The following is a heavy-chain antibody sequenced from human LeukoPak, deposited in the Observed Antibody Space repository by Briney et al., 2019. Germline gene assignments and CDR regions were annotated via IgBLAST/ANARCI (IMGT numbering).Heavy chain of an antibody. CDR3: VRDAIYYSETTAGLFDY. CDR2: ISGSATTI. V-gene: IGHV3-11*01. Sequence: GGSLRLSCTASGFTFSDYYMTWIRQAPGKGLEWVSQISGSATTIHYGDSVKGRFTISRDNAKNSLYLQINSLRAEDTAVYYCVRDAIYYSETTAGLFDYWGQGTLVTVSS. D-gene: IGHD1-7*01. J-gene: IGHJ4*02. CDR1: GFTFSDYY.